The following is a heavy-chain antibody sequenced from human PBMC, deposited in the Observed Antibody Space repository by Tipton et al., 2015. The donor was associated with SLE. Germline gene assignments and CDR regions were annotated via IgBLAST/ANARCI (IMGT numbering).Heavy chain of an antibody. CDR1: GGSISSHY. D-gene: IGHD3-16*01. CDR3: ARGEWGFDY. Sequence: TLSLTCTVSGGSISSHYWSWIRQPPGKGLEWIGYIYYSGSTNYNPSLKSRVTISVDTSKNQFSLKLSSVTAADTAVYYRARGEWGFDYWGQGTLVTVSS. V-gene: IGHV4-59*11. J-gene: IGHJ4*02. CDR2: IYYSGST.